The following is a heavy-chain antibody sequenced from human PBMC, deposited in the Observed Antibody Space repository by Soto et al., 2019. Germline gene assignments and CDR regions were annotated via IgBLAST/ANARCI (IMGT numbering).Heavy chain of an antibody. CDR3: AKDVEAGFWSGYPGLGFDY. D-gene: IGHD3-3*01. V-gene: IGHV3-9*01. CDR2: ISWNSGSI. CDR1: GFTFDDYA. J-gene: IGHJ4*02. Sequence: PGGSLRLSCAASGFTFDDYAMHWVRQAPGKGLEWVSGISWNSGSIGYADSVKGRFTISRDNAKNSLYLQMNSLRAEDTALYYCAKDVEAGFWSGYPGLGFDYWGQGTLVTVSS.